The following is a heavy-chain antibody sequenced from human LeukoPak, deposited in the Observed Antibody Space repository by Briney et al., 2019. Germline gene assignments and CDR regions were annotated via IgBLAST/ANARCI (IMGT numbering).Heavy chain of an antibody. CDR2: IYYSGST. J-gene: IGHJ6*02. Sequence: SETLSLTCPVSGGSISSYYWSWIRQPPGKGLEWIGYIYYSGSTNYNPSLKSRVTISVDTSKNQFSLKLSSVTAADTAVYYCAREIVDTAMGESGMDVWGQGTTVTVSS. CDR1: GGSISSYY. CDR3: AREIVDTAMGESGMDV. V-gene: IGHV4-59*01. D-gene: IGHD5-18*01.